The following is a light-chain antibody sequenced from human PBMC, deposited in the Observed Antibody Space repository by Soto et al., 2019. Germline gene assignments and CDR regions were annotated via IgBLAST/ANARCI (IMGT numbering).Light chain of an antibody. CDR2: DVS. V-gene: IGLV2-14*01. J-gene: IGLJ2*01. CDR3: SSYTGSSTIVV. CDR1: SSDVGGYNY. Sequence: QSALTQPASVSGSPGQSITISCTGTSSDVGGYNYVSWYQQHPGKAPKLMIYDVSNRPSGVSNRFSGSKSGNTASLTSSGLQAEDEADYYCSSYTGSSTIVVFGGGTKVTVL.